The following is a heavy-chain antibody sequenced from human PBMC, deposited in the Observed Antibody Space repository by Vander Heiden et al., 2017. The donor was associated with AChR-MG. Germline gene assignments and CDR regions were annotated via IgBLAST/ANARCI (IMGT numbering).Heavy chain of an antibody. D-gene: IGHD3-22*01. CDR1: GFTFSSYA. J-gene: IGHJ3*02. CDR3: AKDPGYSYDSSPGPAFDI. Sequence: EVQLLESGGGLGQPGGSLRLYCAASGFTFSSYAMSWVRQAPGKGLEGVSTVTGSGVGTYYADSVKGRFTVSRDNSKNTLYLQVNSLRAEDTAVYYCAKDPGYSYDSSPGPAFDIWGQGTMVTVSS. CDR2: VTGSGVGT. V-gene: IGHV3-23*01.